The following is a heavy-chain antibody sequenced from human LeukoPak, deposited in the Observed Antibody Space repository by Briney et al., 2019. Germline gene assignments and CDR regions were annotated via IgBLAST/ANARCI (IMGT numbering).Heavy chain of an antibody. CDR2: ISAYNGNT. CDR3: ARGLQIGFLEY. V-gene: IGHV1-18*01. D-gene: IGHD4-11*01. J-gene: IGHJ4*02. Sequence: ASVKVSCKASGYTFTSYGISWVRQAPGQGLEWMGWISAYNGNTNYAQKLQGRVTLTTDTSTSTAYMDLRSLTSDDTAVYCCARGLQIGFLEYWGQGTLVTVSS. CDR1: GYTFTSYG.